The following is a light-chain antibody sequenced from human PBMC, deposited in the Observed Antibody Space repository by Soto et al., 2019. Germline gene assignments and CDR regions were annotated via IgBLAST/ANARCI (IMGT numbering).Light chain of an antibody. Sequence: DIQMTQSPPSLSASVGDRVTITCRASQKITNNLNWYQQRPGKAPKLLIYGASILQSGVPTRFSGSGFGTDFNSTINSLQPEDSASYFCQQSYTSPYTFGQGARLEI. CDR3: QQSYTSPYT. CDR2: GAS. J-gene: IGKJ5*01. V-gene: IGKV1-39*01. CDR1: QKITNN.